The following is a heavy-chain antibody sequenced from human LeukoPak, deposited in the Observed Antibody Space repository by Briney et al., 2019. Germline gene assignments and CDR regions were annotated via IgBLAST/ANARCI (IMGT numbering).Heavy chain of an antibody. V-gene: IGHV3-7*01. CDR2: IKQDGSEK. CDR3: ARDGAPYSSSSGWFDP. D-gene: IGHD6-6*01. CDR1: GFTFSSYW. J-gene: IGHJ5*02. Sequence: GRSLRPSCAASGFTFSSYWMSWVRQAPGKGLEWVANIKQDGSEKYYVDSVKGRFTISRDNAKNSLYLQMNSLRAEDTAVYYCARDGAPYSSSSGWFDPWGQGTLVTVSS.